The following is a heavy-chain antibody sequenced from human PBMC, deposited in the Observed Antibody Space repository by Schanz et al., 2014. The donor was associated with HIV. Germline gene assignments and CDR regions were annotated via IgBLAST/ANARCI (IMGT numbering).Heavy chain of an antibody. D-gene: IGHD3-22*01. CDR3: AMGPDYYDSSAYYRVGLWYFDL. J-gene: IGHJ2*01. CDR2: INPNSGGT. Sequence: QVQLVQSGAEVKKPGASVKVSCKASGYTFTGYYMHWVRQAPGQGLEWMGWINPNSGGTNYAQKFQGRVTMTRDKSISTAYMELRRLRYDDTAVYYCAMGPDYYDSSAYYRVGLWYFDLWGRGTLVTVSS. V-gene: IGHV1-2*02. CDR1: GYTFTGYY.